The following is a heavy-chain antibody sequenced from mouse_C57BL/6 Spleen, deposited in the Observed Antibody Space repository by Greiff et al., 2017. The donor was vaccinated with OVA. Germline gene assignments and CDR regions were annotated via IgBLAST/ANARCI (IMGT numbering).Heavy chain of an antibody. Sequence: VQGVESGAELMKPGASVKLSCKATGYTFTGYWIEWVKQRPGHGLEWIGEILPGSGSTNYNEKFKGKATFTADTSSNTAYMQLSSLTTEDSAIYYCARRDYGSGTYWGQGTLVTVSA. V-gene: IGHV1-9*01. D-gene: IGHD1-1*01. CDR3: ARRDYGSGTY. CDR1: GYTFTGYW. CDR2: ILPGSGST. J-gene: IGHJ3*01.